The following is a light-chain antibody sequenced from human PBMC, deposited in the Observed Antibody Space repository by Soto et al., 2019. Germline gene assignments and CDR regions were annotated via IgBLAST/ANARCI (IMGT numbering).Light chain of an antibody. CDR2: GAS. Sequence: DIQMTQSPSTLSASVGDRVTITCRASESVNSWVAWYQHKPGRAPKLLIFGASSLQSGVPSRFSGSGSGTDFTLTISSLQPEDFATYYCQQANSFPITFGQGTRLEI. CDR3: QQANSFPIT. V-gene: IGKV1-12*01. J-gene: IGKJ5*01. CDR1: ESVNSW.